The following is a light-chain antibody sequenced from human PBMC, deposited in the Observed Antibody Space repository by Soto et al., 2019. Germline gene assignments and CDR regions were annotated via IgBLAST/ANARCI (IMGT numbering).Light chain of an antibody. CDR2: ENT. Sequence: QSVLTQPPSVSAAPGQKVIISCSGSSSNIGNNYVSWYQQLPGTAPKLLIYENTKRPLGIPDRFSGSWSGTSATLGITGLQTGDEVDYYCGTWDAGLSIVAFGGGTTVTVL. CDR1: SSNIGNNY. V-gene: IGLV1-51*02. J-gene: IGLJ2*01. CDR3: GTWDAGLSIVA.